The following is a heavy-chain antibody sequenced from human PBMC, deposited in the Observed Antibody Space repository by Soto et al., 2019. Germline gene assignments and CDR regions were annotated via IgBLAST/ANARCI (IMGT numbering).Heavy chain of an antibody. CDR3: ARDLAAGDH. Sequence: QVQLVQSWAEVKKPGASVKVSCRTSGYTFTHYYIHWVRQAPGQGLEWLAIINPASGSTNYAQDFQGRVTLTMDTSTTTVYMELSGLRAEDTAIFYCARDLAAGDHWGQGTLVTVSS. J-gene: IGHJ4*02. D-gene: IGHD6-13*01. V-gene: IGHV1-46*01. CDR1: GYTFTHYY. CDR2: INPASGST.